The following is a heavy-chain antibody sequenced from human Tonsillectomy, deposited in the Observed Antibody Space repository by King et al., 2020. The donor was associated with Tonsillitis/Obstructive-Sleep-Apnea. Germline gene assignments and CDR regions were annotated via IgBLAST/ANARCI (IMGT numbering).Heavy chain of an antibody. J-gene: IGHJ6*02. D-gene: IGHD1-26*01. CDR3: ARGIVGSSMDV. CDR1: RLTFSSYW. V-gene: IGHV3-74*01. Sequence: VQLVESGGGLVQPGGSLRLSCAASRLTFSSYWMHWVRQAPGKGLVWVSHVNSDGSSTSYADSVKGRFTISRDNAKNTLYLQMNSLRAEDTAVYYCARGIVGSSMDVWGQGTTVTVSS. CDR2: VNSDGSST.